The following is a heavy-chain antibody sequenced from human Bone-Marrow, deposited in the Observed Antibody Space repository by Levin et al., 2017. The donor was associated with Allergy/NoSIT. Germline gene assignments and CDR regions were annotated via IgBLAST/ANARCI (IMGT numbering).Heavy chain of an antibody. V-gene: IGHV3-13*04. D-gene: IGHD6-6*01. CDR1: GFTFSSYD. Sequence: PGGSLRLSCAASGFTFSSYDMHWVRQAPGKGLEWVSVIDTAGDSNYPGSVKGRFTISRDDAKNSLYLQMNSLRAGDTAVYYCARERSEYSTSSAVRYFDLWGRGTLVTVSS. J-gene: IGHJ2*01. CDR3: ARERSEYSTSSAVRYFDL. CDR2: IDTAGDS.